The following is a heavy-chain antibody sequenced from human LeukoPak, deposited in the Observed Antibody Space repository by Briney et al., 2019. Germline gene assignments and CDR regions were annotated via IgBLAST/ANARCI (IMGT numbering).Heavy chain of an antibody. Sequence: SETLSLTCAISGDSVSRNSAAWNWIRQSPSRGLGRLGRTYYRSKWYNDYAVSVKSRITINPDTSKNQFSLQLNSVTPEDTAVYYCARALLYYYGMDVRGQGTTVTVSS. CDR3: ARALLYYYGMDV. CDR2: TYYRSKWYN. CDR1: GDSVSRNSAA. J-gene: IGHJ6*02. V-gene: IGHV6-1*01.